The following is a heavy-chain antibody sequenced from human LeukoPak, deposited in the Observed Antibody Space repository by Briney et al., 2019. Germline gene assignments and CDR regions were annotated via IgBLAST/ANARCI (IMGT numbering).Heavy chain of an antibody. V-gene: IGHV3-23*01. CDR2: ISGSGGSI. D-gene: IGHD3-10*01. CDR3: AKELVRGVIPRSGFDY. J-gene: IGHJ4*02. Sequence: PGGSLTLSCAASGFTFSSYAMSWVRRPPGKGLEWVSGISGSGGSIYYADSVKGRLTISRGSSKNTLYLQMNSLRVEDTAIYYCAKELVRGVIPRSGFDYWGQGTLVTVSS. CDR1: GFTFSSYA.